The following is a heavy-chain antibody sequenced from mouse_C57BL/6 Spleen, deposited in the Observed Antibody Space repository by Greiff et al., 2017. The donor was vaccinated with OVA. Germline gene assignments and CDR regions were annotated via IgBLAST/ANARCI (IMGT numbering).Heavy chain of an antibody. CDR3: AREVVAHYAMDY. Sequence: VKLKQSGAELARPGASVKLSCKASGYTFTSYGISWVKQRTGQGLEWIGEIYPRSGNTYYNEKFKGKATLTADKSSSTAYMELRSLTSEDSAVYFCAREVVAHYAMDYWGQGTSVTVSS. D-gene: IGHD1-1*01. J-gene: IGHJ4*01. CDR1: GYTFTSYG. V-gene: IGHV1-81*01. CDR2: IYPRSGNT.